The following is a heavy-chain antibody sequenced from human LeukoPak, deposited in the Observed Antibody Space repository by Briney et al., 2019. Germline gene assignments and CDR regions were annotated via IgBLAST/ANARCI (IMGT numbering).Heavy chain of an antibody. V-gene: IGHV3-23*01. J-gene: IGHJ1*01. CDR1: GFTFSSYA. Sequence: GGSLRPSCAASGFTFSSYAMSWVRQAPGKGLEWVSAISGSGGSTYYADSVKGRFTISRDNSKNTLYLQMNSLRAEDTAVYYCARSSGWDEYFQHWGQGTLVTVSS. CDR3: ARSSGWDEYFQH. D-gene: IGHD6-19*01. CDR2: ISGSGGST.